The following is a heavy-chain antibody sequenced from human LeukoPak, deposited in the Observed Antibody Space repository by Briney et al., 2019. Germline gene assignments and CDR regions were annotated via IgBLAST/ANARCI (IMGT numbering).Heavy chain of an antibody. D-gene: IGHD3-22*01. CDR2: FDPEDGET. CDR1: GYTLTELS. V-gene: IGHV1-24*01. J-gene: IGHJ4*02. CDR3: AAFPITMIVVVITTPFDY. Sequence: GASVKVSCKVSGYTLTELSMHWVRQAPGKGLEWMGGFDPEDGETIYAQKFQGRVTMTEDTSTDTAYMELSSLRPEDTAVYYCAAFPITMIVVVITTPFDYWGQGTLVTVSS.